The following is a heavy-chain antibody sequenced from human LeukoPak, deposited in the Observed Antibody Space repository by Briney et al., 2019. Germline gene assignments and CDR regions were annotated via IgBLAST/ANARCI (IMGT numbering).Heavy chain of an antibody. CDR1: GFTFSSYS. CDR3: ARDLVVVAATPFDY. Sequence: GGSLRLPCAASGFTFSSYSMNWVRQAPGKGLEWVSYISSSSSTIYYADSVKGRFTISRDNAKNSLYLQMNSLRDEDTAVYYCARDLVVVAATPFDYWGQGTLVTVSS. D-gene: IGHD2-15*01. V-gene: IGHV3-48*02. CDR2: ISSSSSTI. J-gene: IGHJ4*02.